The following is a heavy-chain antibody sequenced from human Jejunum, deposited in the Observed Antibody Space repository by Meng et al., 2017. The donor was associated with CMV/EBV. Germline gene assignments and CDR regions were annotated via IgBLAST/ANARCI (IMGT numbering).Heavy chain of an antibody. CDR2: IYYTGST. CDR3: ATHYDFWTGYLDY. CDR1: GDSITSSPYY. V-gene: IGHV4-39*07. Sequence: GDSITSSPYYRGWIRQPPGKGLEWIGSIYYTGSTYYNPSLRSRVTISLDGSQNQFSLRLTSVTAADTAVYYCATHYDFWTGYLDYWGRGMLVTVSS. D-gene: IGHD3/OR15-3a*01. J-gene: IGHJ4*02.